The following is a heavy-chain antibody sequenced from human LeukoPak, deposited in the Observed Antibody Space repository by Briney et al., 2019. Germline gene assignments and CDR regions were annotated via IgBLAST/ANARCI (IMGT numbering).Heavy chain of an antibody. CDR1: GFSFSAYT. D-gene: IGHD2-2*01. CDR3: ARSEYPYCSSTSCYPDAFDI. Sequence: PGGSLRLSCAASGFSFSAYTMNWVRQAPGQGLEWIASILSSTSDTFYADSVKGRFTISRDNSKNTLYLQMNSLRAEDTAVYYCARSEYPYCSSTSCYPDAFDIWGQGTMVTVSS. J-gene: IGHJ3*02. CDR2: ILSSTSDT. V-gene: IGHV3-21*01.